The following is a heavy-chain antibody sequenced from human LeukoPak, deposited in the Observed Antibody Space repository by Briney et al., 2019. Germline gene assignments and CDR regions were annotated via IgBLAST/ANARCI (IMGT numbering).Heavy chain of an antibody. V-gene: IGHV1-69*13. CDR3: ASANIYYCSGGSCIGYFDL. CDR2: IIPIFGTA. J-gene: IGHJ2*01. CDR1: GGTFSSCA. D-gene: IGHD2-15*01. Sequence: SVKVSCKASGGTFSSCAISWVRQAPGQGLEWMGGIIPIFGTANYAQKFQGRVTITADESTSTAYMELSSLRSEDTAVYYCASANIYYCSGGSCIGYFDLWGRGTLVTVSS.